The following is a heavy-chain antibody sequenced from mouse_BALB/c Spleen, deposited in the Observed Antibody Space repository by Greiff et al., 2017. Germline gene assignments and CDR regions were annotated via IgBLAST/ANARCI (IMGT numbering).Heavy chain of an antibody. CDR2: ISNGGGST. D-gene: IGHD2-14*01. V-gene: IGHV5-12-2*01. CDR3: ARHSSFDGVRRNAMDY. J-gene: IGHJ4*01. Sequence: EVQVVESGGGLVQPGGSLKLSCAASGFTFSSYTMSWVRQTPEKRLEWVAYISNGGGSTYYPDTVKGRFTISRDNAKNTLYLQMSSLKSEDTAMYYCARHSSFDGVRRNAMDYWGQGTSVTVSS. CDR1: GFTFSSYT.